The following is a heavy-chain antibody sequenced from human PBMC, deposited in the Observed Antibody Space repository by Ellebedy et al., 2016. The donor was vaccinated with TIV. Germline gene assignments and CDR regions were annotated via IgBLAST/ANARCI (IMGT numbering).Heavy chain of an antibody. Sequence: SETLSLTCTVSGYSISSGYYWGWIRQPPGKGLEWTGSIYYSGTTYYTPSLKSRVTISIDTSKNQFSLKLTSVTAPDTAVYYCARGPVLYNFDAFDIWGQGTMVTVSS. J-gene: IGHJ3*02. D-gene: IGHD5-24*01. V-gene: IGHV4-38-2*02. CDR1: GYSISSGYY. CDR2: IYYSGTT. CDR3: ARGPVLYNFDAFDI.